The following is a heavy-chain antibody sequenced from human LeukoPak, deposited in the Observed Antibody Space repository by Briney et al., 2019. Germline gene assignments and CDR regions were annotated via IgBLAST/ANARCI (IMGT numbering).Heavy chain of an antibody. V-gene: IGHV4-34*01. D-gene: IGHD6-25*01. CDR2: INHSGST. CDR1: GGSLSDYY. CDR3: ARRAATQDY. J-gene: IGHJ4*02. Sequence: SETLSLTCAVYGGSLSDYYWSWIRQPPGKGLEWIGEINHSGSTNYNPSLKSRVTISVDTSKNQFSLRLSSVTAADTAVYYCARRAATQDYWGQGTLVTVSS.